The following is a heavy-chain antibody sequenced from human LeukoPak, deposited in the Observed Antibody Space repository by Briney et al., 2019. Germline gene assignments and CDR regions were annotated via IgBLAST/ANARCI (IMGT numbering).Heavy chain of an antibody. CDR3: ARVYYGSGSYGRDAFDI. CDR2: INPNSGGT. V-gene: IGHV1-2*02. J-gene: IGHJ3*02. CDR1: GYTFTGYY. Sequence: ASVKVSCKASGYTFTGYYMHWVRQAPGQGLEWMGWINPNSGGTNYAQKFQGRVTMTRDTSISTAYMELSRLRSDDTAVYYCARVYYGSGSYGRDAFDIWGQGTMVTVSS. D-gene: IGHD3-10*01.